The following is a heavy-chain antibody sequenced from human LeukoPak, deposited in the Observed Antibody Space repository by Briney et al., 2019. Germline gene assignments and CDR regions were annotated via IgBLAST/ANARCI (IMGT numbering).Heavy chain of an antibody. Sequence: ASVKVSCKASGYTFSSYGITWVRQAPGQGLEWMGWISPYNGNTKYAQKLQGRVTMTTDTSTSTAYMELRSLRSDDTAVYHCARGGWVHYNILTGYYDYWGQGALVTVSS. CDR2: ISPYNGNT. D-gene: IGHD3-9*01. CDR1: GYTFSSYG. CDR3: ARGGWVHYNILTGYYDY. V-gene: IGHV1-18*04. J-gene: IGHJ4*02.